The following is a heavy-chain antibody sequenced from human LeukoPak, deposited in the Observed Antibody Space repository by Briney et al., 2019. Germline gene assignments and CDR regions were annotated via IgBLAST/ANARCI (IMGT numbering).Heavy chain of an antibody. CDR1: GGSISSYY. V-gene: IGHV4-4*07. D-gene: IGHD1-20*01. Sequence: SETLSLTCTVSGGSISSYYWSWIRQPAGKGLEWIGRIYTSGSTNYNPSLKSRVTISVGTSKKQFSLKLNSVTAADTAVYYCARGHLTGRGYFDYWGQGTLVTVSS. J-gene: IGHJ4*02. CDR2: IYTSGST. CDR3: ARGHLTGRGYFDY.